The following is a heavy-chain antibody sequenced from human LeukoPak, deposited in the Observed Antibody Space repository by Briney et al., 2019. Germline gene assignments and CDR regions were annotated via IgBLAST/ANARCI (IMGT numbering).Heavy chain of an antibody. V-gene: IGHV3-23*01. CDR3: AAPYCTNGVCFYYMDV. CDR2: IGKSGDSI. CDR1: GFAFSSFA. Sequence: PGGSLRLSCAASGFAFSSFAMSWVRQAPGKGLEWVSIIGKSGDSIYYADSVKGRSTISRDNSKNTLFLQMNSLRAEDTAVYYCAAPYCTNGVCFYYMDVWGKGTTVTVSS. J-gene: IGHJ6*03. D-gene: IGHD2-8*01.